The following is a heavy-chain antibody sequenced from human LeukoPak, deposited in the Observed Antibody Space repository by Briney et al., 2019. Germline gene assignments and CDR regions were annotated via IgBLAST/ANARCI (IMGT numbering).Heavy chain of an antibody. CDR1: GGAISSGGYS. D-gene: IGHD1-26*01. J-gene: IGHJ4*02. Sequence: PSETLSLTCAVSGGAISSGGYSWGWIPQPPGKGPEWIGYIYHSGSTYYNPSLKSRVTISVDRSKNQFSLKLSSVTAADTAVYYCARAATGIDYWGQGTLVTVSS. V-gene: IGHV4-30-2*01. CDR3: ARAATGIDY. CDR2: IYHSGST.